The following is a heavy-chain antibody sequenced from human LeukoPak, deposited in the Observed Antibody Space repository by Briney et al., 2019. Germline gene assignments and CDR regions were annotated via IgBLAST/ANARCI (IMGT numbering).Heavy chain of an antibody. D-gene: IGHD3-22*01. Sequence: PSETLSLTCTVSGGSIRSSNYYWGWVRQPPGKGLEWIGTIYYSGSTYYNPSLKSRVTISVDTSKNQFSLKLTSMTAADTAVCYCAREGRDSYDSSGYSPDYWGQGALVTVSS. CDR2: IYYSGST. V-gene: IGHV4-39*07. CDR1: GGSIRSSNYY. CDR3: AREGRDSYDSSGYSPDY. J-gene: IGHJ4*02.